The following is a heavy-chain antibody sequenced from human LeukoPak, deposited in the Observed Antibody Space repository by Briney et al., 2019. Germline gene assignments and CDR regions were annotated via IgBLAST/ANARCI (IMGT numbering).Heavy chain of an antibody. J-gene: IGHJ4*02. CDR2: IYYSGST. Sequence: SEALSLTCTVSGGSISSGDYYWSWIRQPPGKGLEWIGYIYYSGSTYYNPSLKSRVTISVDTSKNQVSLKLSSVTAADTAVYYCARGGAFFDYWGQGTLVTVSS. V-gene: IGHV4-30-4*02. CDR1: GGSISSGDYY. D-gene: IGHD3-16*01. CDR3: ARGGAFFDY.